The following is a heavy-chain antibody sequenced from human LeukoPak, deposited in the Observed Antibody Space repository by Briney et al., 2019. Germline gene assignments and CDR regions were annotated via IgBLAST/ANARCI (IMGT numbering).Heavy chain of an antibody. J-gene: IGHJ4*02. V-gene: IGHV4-39*07. CDR1: GGSLSSSSYY. CDR2: IYYSGST. D-gene: IGHD3-10*01. CDR3: ARGKRNYYGSGSYYPPDY. Sequence: PSETLSLTCTVSGGSLSSSSYYWGWLRQPPGRGVEGFGSIYYSGSTYYNPSLKSRVTISVDTSKTPFSLNLGSVTPADTAVYYCARGKRNYYGSGSYYPPDYWGQGTLVTVSS.